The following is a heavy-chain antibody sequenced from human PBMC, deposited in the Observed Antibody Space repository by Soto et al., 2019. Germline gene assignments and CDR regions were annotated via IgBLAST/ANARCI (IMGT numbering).Heavy chain of an antibody. CDR2: ISAYNGNT. Sequence: ASVKVSCKASGYTFPSYGISWVGQAPGKGVEGMGWISAYNGNTNYAQKLQGRVTMTPDTSTSTAYMELRSLRSDDTAVYYCAREEGRDDKVYYYDSSGYEYWGQGTLVTVSS. CDR3: AREEGRDDKVYYYDSSGYEY. J-gene: IGHJ4*02. CDR1: GYTFPSYG. D-gene: IGHD3-22*01. V-gene: IGHV1-18*01.